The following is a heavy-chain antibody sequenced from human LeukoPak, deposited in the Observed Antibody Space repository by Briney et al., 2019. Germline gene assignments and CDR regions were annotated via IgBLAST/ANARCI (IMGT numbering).Heavy chain of an antibody. Sequence: ASVKVSCKASGYTFTSYYMHWVRQAPGQGLEWMGIINPSGGSTSYAQKFQGRVTMTRDTSTSTVYMELSSLRSEDTAVYYCARSHVLYDSSGYPRRGFDPWGQGTLVTVSS. D-gene: IGHD3-22*01. CDR2: INPSGGST. CDR3: ARSHVLYDSSGYPRRGFDP. J-gene: IGHJ5*02. V-gene: IGHV1-46*01. CDR1: GYTFTSYY.